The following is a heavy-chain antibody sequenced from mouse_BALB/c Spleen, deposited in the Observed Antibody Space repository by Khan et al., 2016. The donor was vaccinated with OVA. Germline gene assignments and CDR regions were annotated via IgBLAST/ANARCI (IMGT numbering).Heavy chain of an antibody. V-gene: IGHV1-76*01. Sequence: QVQLQQSGAELVRPGTSVKLSCKTSGYIFTSYWIHWVKQRSGQGLEWIARIYPGTDNTYYSEKFKDKATLTADKSSSTAYLQLSSLKSEDSAVFFYAIEEALYYFDYWGQGTTRTVPS. CDR2: IYPGTDNT. CDR1: GYIFTSYW. CDR3: AIEEALYYFDY. D-gene: IGHD3-2*02. J-gene: IGHJ2*01.